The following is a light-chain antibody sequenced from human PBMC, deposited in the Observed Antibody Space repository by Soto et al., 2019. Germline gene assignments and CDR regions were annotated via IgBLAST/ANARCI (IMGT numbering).Light chain of an antibody. V-gene: IGKV3-11*01. Sequence: EIVLTQSPATLSLSPGERATLSCRASQSVSSYLAWYQQKPGQAPRLLIYDASSRATGIPPRFSGSGSGTDFTLTISSLEPEDCAVYYCQQRSNWPLTFGQGTRLEIK. CDR1: QSVSSY. CDR3: QQRSNWPLT. J-gene: IGKJ5*01. CDR2: DAS.